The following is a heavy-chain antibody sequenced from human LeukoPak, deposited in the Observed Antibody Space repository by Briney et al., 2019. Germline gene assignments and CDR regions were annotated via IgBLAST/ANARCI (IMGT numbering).Heavy chain of an antibody. Sequence: VGSLRVSCAASGFTFNTYAMHWVRQAPGKGMECVAVISSDGSDKYYADSVKGRFTLSRDNSKNTLYLLMNSLRAEDTAVYYCARDQGYCTSTSCYDVHSYFDYWGQGTLVTVSS. CDR3: ARDQGYCTSTSCYDVHSYFDY. V-gene: IGHV3-30-3*01. CDR1: GFTFNTYA. CDR2: ISSDGSDK. J-gene: IGHJ4*02. D-gene: IGHD2-2*01.